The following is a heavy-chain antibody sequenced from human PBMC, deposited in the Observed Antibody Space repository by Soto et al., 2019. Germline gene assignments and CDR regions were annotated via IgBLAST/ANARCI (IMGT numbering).Heavy chain of an antibody. D-gene: IGHD6-13*01. Sequence: EVQLVESGGGLVQPGGSLRLSCAASGFTFSSYEMNWVRQAPGKGLEWVSYISSSGSTIYYADSVKGRFTISRDNAKNSLYLQMNSLRAEDTAVYYCARDGAAAAGSTGFDPWGQGTLVTVSS. CDR1: GFTFSSYE. J-gene: IGHJ5*02. V-gene: IGHV3-48*03. CDR2: ISSSGSTI. CDR3: ARDGAAAAGSTGFDP.